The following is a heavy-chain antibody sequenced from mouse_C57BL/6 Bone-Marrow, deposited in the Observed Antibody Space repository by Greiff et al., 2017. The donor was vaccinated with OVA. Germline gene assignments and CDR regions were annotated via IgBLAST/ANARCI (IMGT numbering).Heavy chain of an antibody. CDR2: IDPETGGT. D-gene: IGHD1-1*01. CDR1: GYTFTDYE. V-gene: IGHV1-15*01. CDR3: TRADCYVSSPYY. J-gene: IGHJ2*01. Sequence: VQLQQSGAELVRPGASVTLSCKASGYTFTDYEMHWVKQTPVHGLEWIGAIDPETGGTAYNQKFKGKATLTADKSSSTAYMELRSLTSEDSAVDYYTRADCYVSSPYYWGQGTTLTVSS.